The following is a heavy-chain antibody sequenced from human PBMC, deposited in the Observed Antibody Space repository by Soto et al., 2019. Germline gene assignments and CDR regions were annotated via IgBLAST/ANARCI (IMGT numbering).Heavy chain of an antibody. CDR1: GGSISSGGYY. D-gene: IGHD2-2*01. J-gene: IGHJ6*03. CDR3: ARSGGYCSSTSCYGPYYYYMDV. CDR2: IYYSGST. Sequence: QVQLQESGPGLVKPSQTLSLTCTVSGGSISSGGYYWSWIRQHPGKGLEWIGYIYYSGSTYYNPSRKSRVTISVDTSKNQFSLKLSSVTAADTAVYYCARSGGYCSSTSCYGPYYYYMDVWGKGTTVTVSS. V-gene: IGHV4-31*03.